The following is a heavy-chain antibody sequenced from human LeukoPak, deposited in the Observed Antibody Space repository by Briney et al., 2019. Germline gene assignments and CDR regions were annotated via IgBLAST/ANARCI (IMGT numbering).Heavy chain of an antibody. V-gene: IGHV1-8*01. J-gene: IGHJ6*03. CDR1: GYTFTSYD. CDR2: MNPNSGNT. CDR3: ARGRGSGWYMSHYYYYMDV. Sequence: ASVKVSCKASGYTFTSYDINWVRQATGQGLEWMGWMNPNSGNTGYAQRFQGRVTMTRNTSISTAYMELSSLRSEDTAVYYCARGRGSGWYMSHYYYYMDVWGKGTTVTISS. D-gene: IGHD6-19*01.